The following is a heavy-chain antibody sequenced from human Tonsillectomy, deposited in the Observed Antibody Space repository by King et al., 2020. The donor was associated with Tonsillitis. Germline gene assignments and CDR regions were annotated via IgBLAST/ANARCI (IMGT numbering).Heavy chain of an antibody. J-gene: IGHJ4*02. Sequence: VQLVESGAEVKKPGESLRISCKGSGYSFTDYWIGWVRQMPGKGLEWMGIIYPGDSDTRYSPSFRGQVTISTDKSLTTAYLQWSSLKASDTAMFYCARHKSGSIDYWGQGTLVTVSS. CDR1: GYSFTDYW. CDR2: IYPGDSDT. V-gene: IGHV5-51*01. CDR3: ARHKSGSIDY.